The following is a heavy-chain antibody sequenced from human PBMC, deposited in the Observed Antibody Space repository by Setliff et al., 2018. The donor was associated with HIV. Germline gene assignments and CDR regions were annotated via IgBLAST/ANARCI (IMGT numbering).Heavy chain of an antibody. Sequence: PGESLKISCAASGFAFDNYWMDWVRQAPGKGLVRVSRITNDGTTTTYADSVKGRFTISRDNAKNTLYLQMNSLRAEDTAVYFCAKSKTKYSSSWYTDIRPDYFQHWGQGTLVTVSS. V-gene: IGHV3-74*01. CDR3: AKSKTKYSSSWYTDIRPDYFQH. CDR1: GFAFDNYW. J-gene: IGHJ1*01. D-gene: IGHD6-13*01. CDR2: ITNDGTTT.